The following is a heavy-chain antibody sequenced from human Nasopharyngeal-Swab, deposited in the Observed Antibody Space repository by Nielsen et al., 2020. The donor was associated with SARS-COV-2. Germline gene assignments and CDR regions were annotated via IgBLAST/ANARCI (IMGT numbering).Heavy chain of an antibody. CDR1: GSTFSSYS. D-gene: IGHD2-2*01. J-gene: IGHJ6*03. CDR2: ISSSSSYI. CDR3: ASDYCSSTSCYFGADYYYMDV. V-gene: IGHV3-21*01. Sequence: GGSLRLSCAASGSTFSSYSMNWVRQAPGKGLEWVSSISSSSSYIYYADSVKGRFTISRDNAKNSLYLQMNSLRAEDTAVYYCASDYCSSTSCYFGADYYYMDVWGKGTTVTVSS.